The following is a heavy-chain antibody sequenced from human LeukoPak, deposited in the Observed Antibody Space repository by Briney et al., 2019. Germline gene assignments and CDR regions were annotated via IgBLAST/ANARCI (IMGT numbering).Heavy chain of an antibody. CDR2: ISSSGSTI. Sequence: GGSLRLSCAASGFTFSDYYMSWIRQAPGKGLEGVSYISSSGSTIYYADSVKGRFTISRDNHKNSLYLQMNSLSAEDTAVYYCARVHIDYYYYYMDVWGKGTTVTVSS. CDR1: GFTFSDYY. CDR3: ARVHIDYYYYYMDV. J-gene: IGHJ6*03. V-gene: IGHV3-11*01.